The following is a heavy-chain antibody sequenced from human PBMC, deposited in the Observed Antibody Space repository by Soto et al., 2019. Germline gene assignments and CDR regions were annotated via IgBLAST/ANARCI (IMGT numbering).Heavy chain of an antibody. CDR3: AKIGPIAVAGTGPFYYFDY. V-gene: IGHV3-23*01. D-gene: IGHD6-19*01. J-gene: IGHJ4*02. Sequence: EVQLLESGGGLVQPGGSLRLSCAASGFTFSSYAMSRVRQAPGKGLEWVSAISGSGGSTYYADSVKGRFTISRDNSKNTLYLQMNSLRAEDTAVYYCAKIGPIAVAGTGPFYYFDYWGQGTLVTVSS. CDR2: ISGSGGST. CDR1: GFTFSSYA.